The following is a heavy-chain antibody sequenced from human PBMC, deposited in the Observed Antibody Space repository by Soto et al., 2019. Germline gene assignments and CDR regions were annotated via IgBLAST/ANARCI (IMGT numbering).Heavy chain of an antibody. Sequence: HPGGSLRLSCAASGFTFSSYAMSWVRQAPGKGLEWVSAISGSGGSTYYADSVKGRFTISRDNSKNTLYLQMNSLRAEDTAVYYCAKADIVVVVAATNFDYWGQGTLVTVSS. J-gene: IGHJ4*02. D-gene: IGHD2-15*01. V-gene: IGHV3-23*01. CDR3: AKADIVVVVAATNFDY. CDR1: GFTFSSYA. CDR2: ISGSGGST.